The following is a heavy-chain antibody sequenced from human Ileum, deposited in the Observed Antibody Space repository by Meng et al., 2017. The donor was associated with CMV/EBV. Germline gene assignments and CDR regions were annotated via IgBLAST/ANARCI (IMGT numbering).Heavy chain of an antibody. CDR3: AGTTAYGFDFDY. V-gene: IGHV5-51*01. CDR2: IYPGDSDT. J-gene: IGHJ4*02. Sequence: FKASRNRFPSYWIAWVRQMPGKGLEYMGIIYPGDSDTRYSPSFQGRVTMSADKSISTAYLQWSSLKASDTATYYCAGTTAYGFDFDYWGQGTLVTVSS. CDR1: RNRFPSYW. D-gene: IGHD3-10*01.